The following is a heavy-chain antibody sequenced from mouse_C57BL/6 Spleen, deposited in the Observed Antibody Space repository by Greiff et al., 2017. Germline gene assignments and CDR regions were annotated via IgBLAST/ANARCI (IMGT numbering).Heavy chain of an antibody. CDR2: IDPSDSDT. D-gene: IGHD1-1*01. J-gene: IGHJ1*03. Sequence: QVQLQQPGAELVRPGSSVKLSCTASGYTFTSYWMHWVKQRPIQGLEWIGNIDPSDSDTHYNQKFKDKATLTVDKSSSTAYMQLSSLTSEDSAVYYCARKNYYGSTWYFDVWGTGTTVTVSS. V-gene: IGHV1-52*01. CDR3: ARKNYYGSTWYFDV. CDR1: GYTFTSYW.